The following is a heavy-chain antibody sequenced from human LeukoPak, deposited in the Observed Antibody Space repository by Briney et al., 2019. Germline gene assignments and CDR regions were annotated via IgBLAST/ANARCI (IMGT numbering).Heavy chain of an antibody. CDR2: INYSGST. Sequence: SETLSLTCTVSGGSISSGGYFWSWIRQHPGKGLEWIGYINYSGSTNYNPSLKSRVTISVDTSKNQFSLKLSSVTAADTAVYYCAREGGPSGYDYAFDIWGQGTMVTVSS. CDR3: AREGGPSGYDYAFDI. J-gene: IGHJ3*02. CDR1: GGSISSGGYF. D-gene: IGHD5-12*01. V-gene: IGHV4-61*08.